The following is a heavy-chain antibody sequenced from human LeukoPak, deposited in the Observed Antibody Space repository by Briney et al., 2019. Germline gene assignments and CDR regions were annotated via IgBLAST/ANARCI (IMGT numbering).Heavy chain of an antibody. CDR3: ARGGGYGDPEYFQH. Sequence: PGGSLRLSCAASGFTFSSYAMHWVRQAPGKGLEWVAVISYDGSNKYYADSVKGRFTISRDNSKNTLYLQMNSLRAEDTAVYYCARGGGYGDPEYFQHWGQGTLVTVSS. D-gene: IGHD4-17*01. V-gene: IGHV3-30-3*01. CDR1: GFTFSSYA. CDR2: ISYDGSNK. J-gene: IGHJ1*01.